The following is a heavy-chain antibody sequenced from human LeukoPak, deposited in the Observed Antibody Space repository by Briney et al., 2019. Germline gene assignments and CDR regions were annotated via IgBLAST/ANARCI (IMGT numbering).Heavy chain of an antibody. CDR3: ARTYYDFWSGSRYWYFHL. V-gene: IGHV4-59*08. J-gene: IGHJ2*01. D-gene: IGHD3-3*01. CDR1: GGSISSYY. Sequence: SETLSLTCTVSGGSISSYYWSWIRQPPGKGLEWIGYISYSGSTNFNPSLKSRVTISVDTSKNQFSLKLSSVTAADTAVYYCARTYYDFWSGSRYWYFHLWGRGTLVTVSS. CDR2: ISYSGST.